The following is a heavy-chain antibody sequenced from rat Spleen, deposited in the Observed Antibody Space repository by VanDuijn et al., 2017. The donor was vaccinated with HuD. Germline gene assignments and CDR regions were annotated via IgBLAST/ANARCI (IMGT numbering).Heavy chain of an antibody. D-gene: IGHD1-11*01. CDR3: VRRHYGYTDYFDY. J-gene: IGHJ2*01. V-gene: IGHV5-25*01. CDR1: GFTFSEYC. CDR2: ISPTGGST. Sequence: EVQLVESGGDLVQPGRSMKLSCVASGFTFSEYCMTWVRQAPTGSLDWVASISPTGGSTFYRDSVKGRFTVSRDIAKNTLYLQMDSLRSEDMATYYCVRRHYGYTDYFDYWGQGVMVTVSS.